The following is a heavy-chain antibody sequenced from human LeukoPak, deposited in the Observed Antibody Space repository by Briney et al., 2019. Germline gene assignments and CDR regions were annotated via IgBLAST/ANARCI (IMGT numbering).Heavy chain of an antibody. D-gene: IGHD1-26*01. V-gene: IGHV3-30*18. CDR1: GFTFSTYG. J-gene: IGHJ3*01. CDR3: AKDLVGARVGDDAFDV. CDR2: ISYDGSTI. Sequence: GGSLRPSCAASGFTFSTYGIHWVRQAPGKGLEWVAVISYDGSTIYYVDPVKGRFTISRDNSMNTLYLQMNSLRVEDTAMYYCAKDLVGARVGDDAFDVWGQGTMVTVSS.